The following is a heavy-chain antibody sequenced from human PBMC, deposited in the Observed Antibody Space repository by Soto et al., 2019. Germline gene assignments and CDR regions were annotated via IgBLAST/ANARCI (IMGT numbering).Heavy chain of an antibody. Sequence: GGSLRLSCAASGFTFSSYSMNWVRQAPGKGLEWVSSISSSSSYIYYADSVKGRFTISRDNAKNSLYLQMNSLRAEDTAVYYCARDPYSSGWYSGAAFDIWGQGTMVTVPS. J-gene: IGHJ3*02. CDR1: GFTFSSYS. CDR2: ISSSSSYI. V-gene: IGHV3-21*01. D-gene: IGHD6-19*01. CDR3: ARDPYSSGWYSGAAFDI.